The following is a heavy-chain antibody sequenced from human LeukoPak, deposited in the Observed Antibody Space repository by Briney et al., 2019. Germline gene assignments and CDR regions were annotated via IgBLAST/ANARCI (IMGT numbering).Heavy chain of an antibody. CDR3: ARDLPTVRFTTSYFDY. CDR1: GFTFSSYE. Sequence: GGSLRLSCAASGFTFSSYEMNWVRQAPGKGLEWVSYISSSGSTIYYADSVKGRFTISRDNAKNSLYLQMNSLRADDTAVYYCARDLPTVRFTTSYFDYWGQGTLVTVSS. D-gene: IGHD4-17*01. J-gene: IGHJ4*02. CDR2: ISSSGSTI. V-gene: IGHV3-48*03.